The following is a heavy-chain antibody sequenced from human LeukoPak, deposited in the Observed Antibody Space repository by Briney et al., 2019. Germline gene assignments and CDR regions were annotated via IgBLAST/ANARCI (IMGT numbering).Heavy chain of an antibody. CDR1: GGSISSYY. J-gene: IGHJ4*02. V-gene: IGHV4-59*01. D-gene: IGHD2-2*01. CDR2: IYYSGST. CDR3: ARGRYCSSTSCYEAVYYFDY. Sequence: KPSETLSLTCTVSGGSISSYYWSWIRQPPGKGLEWIGYIYYSGSTNYNPSLKSRVTISVDTSKNQFSLKLSSVTAADTAVYYCARGRYCSSTSCYEAVYYFDYWGQGTLVTVSS.